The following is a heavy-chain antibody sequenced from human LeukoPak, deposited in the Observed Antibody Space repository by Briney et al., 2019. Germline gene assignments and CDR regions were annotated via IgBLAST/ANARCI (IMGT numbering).Heavy chain of an antibody. CDR3: VRDGGVSGYDLLDY. J-gene: IGHJ4*02. CDR1: GFTFSNYW. V-gene: IGHV3-7*01. CDR2: INQDGSEE. Sequence: GGSLRLSCAASGFTFSNYWMSWVRQAPGKGREWVAHINQDGSEEHYMDSVKARFIISRDNAKNSLSLQMDSLRAEGTAVYYCVRDGGVSGYDLLDYWGQGTLVTVSS. D-gene: IGHD5-12*01.